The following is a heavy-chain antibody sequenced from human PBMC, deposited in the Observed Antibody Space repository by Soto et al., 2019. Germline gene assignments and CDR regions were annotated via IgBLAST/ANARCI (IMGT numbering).Heavy chain of an antibody. D-gene: IGHD4-17*01. CDR1: GYTFTIYW. J-gene: IGHJ4*02. CDR2: IYPSVSDT. V-gene: IGHV5-51*01. CDR3: ARPANTVADHFDL. Sequence: PGESLKISCXVSGYTFTIYWIGWVRQMPGKGLEWMGIIYPSVSDTRYSPSFQGQVTISADQSINTAYLQWDSLKASDTAIYYCARPANTVADHFDLWGQGTPVTVSS.